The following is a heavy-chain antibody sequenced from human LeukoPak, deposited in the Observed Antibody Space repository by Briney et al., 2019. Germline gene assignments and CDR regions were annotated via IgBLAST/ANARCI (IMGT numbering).Heavy chain of an antibody. CDR3: ARAPARGGDFDY. D-gene: IGHD2-21*01. Sequence: SETLSLTCAVYGGSVSGYYWSWIRQPPGKGLEWIGEINHSGSTNYNPSLKSRVTISVDTSKNQFSLKLSSVTAADTAVYYCARAPARGGDFDYWGQGTLVTVSS. CDR2: INHSGST. J-gene: IGHJ4*02. CDR1: GGSVSGYY. V-gene: IGHV4-34*01.